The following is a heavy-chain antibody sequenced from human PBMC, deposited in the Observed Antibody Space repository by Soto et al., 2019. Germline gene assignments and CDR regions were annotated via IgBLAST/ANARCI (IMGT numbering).Heavy chain of an antibody. CDR1: GFTFSSYG. CDR3: AKPTTVTPFDY. Sequence: QVQLVESGGGVVQPGRSLRLSCAASGFTFSSYGMHWVRQAPGKGLEWVAVISYDGSNKYYADSVKGRFTISRDNSKNTLYLQMNSLRAEDTAVYYCAKPTTVTPFDYWGQGTLVTVSS. V-gene: IGHV3-30*18. J-gene: IGHJ4*02. D-gene: IGHD4-17*01. CDR2: ISYDGSNK.